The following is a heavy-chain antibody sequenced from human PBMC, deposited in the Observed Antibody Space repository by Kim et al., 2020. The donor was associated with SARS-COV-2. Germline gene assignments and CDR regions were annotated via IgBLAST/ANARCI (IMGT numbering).Heavy chain of an antibody. CDR3: AKSAITMVRGVIITPYYFDY. CDR2: ISGSGGST. V-gene: IGHV3-23*01. J-gene: IGHJ4*02. CDR1: GFTFSSYA. Sequence: GGSLRLSCAASGFTFSSYAMSWVRHAPGKGLEWVSAISGSGGSTYYADSVKGRFTISRDNSKNTLYLQMNSLRAEDTAVYYCAKSAITMVRGVIITPYYFDYWGQGTLVTVSS. D-gene: IGHD3-10*01.